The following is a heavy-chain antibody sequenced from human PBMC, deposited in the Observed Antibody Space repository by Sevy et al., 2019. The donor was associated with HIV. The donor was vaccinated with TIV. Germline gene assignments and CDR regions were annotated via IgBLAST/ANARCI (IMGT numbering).Heavy chain of an antibody. V-gene: IGHV3-30*02. CDR1: GFTFSNYG. D-gene: IGHD2-8*02. CDR2: IRYDGSNK. J-gene: IGHJ3*02. CDR3: ARAPKVVLVVYAIPFDAFDI. Sequence: GGYLRLSCAASGFTFSNYGIHWVRQAPGKGLEWVAFIRYDGSNKYYADSVKGRFTISRDNSKNTLYLQMNSLRAEDTAVYYRARAPKVVLVVYAIPFDAFDIWGQGTMVTVSS.